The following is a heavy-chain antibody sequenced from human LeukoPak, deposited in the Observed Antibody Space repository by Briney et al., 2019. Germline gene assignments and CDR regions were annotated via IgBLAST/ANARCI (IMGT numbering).Heavy chain of an antibody. Sequence: ASVKVSCKASGYTFTSYAMRWVRQAPGQRLEWMGWINAGNGNTKYSQKFQGRVTITRDTSASTAYMELSSLRSEDTAVYYCASPGYSSSWYTEGGYYYYGMDVWGQGTTVTVSS. J-gene: IGHJ6*02. D-gene: IGHD6-13*01. CDR1: GYTFTSYA. CDR3: ASPGYSSSWYTEGGYYYYGMDV. V-gene: IGHV1-3*01. CDR2: INAGNGNT.